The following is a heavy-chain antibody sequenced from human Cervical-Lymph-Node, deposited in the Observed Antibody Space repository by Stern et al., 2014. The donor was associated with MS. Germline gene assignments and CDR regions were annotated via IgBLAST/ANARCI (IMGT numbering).Heavy chain of an antibody. CDR3: ARDHDEQLALYYYYGMDV. V-gene: IGHV1-18*01. CDR1: GYTFPSYG. CDR2: ISAYNGNT. J-gene: IGHJ6*02. D-gene: IGHD6-13*01. Sequence: QVQLVQSGAEVKKPGASVKVSCKASGYTFPSYGISWVRQAPGQGLEWMGWISAYNGNTNYAQKLQGRVTMTTDTSTSTAYMELRSLRSDDTAVYYCARDHDEQLALYYYYGMDVWGQGTTVTVSS.